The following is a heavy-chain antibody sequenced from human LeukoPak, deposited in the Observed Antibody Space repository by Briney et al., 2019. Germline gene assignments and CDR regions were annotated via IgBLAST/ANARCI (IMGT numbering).Heavy chain of an antibody. CDR3: ARSIFMAAAVSSFDY. D-gene: IGHD6-13*01. V-gene: IGHV5-51*01. J-gene: IGHJ4*02. CDR1: GYSFTTRW. CDR2: IYPGDSDT. Sequence: GESLKISCKGSGYSFTTRWIGWVRQMPGKGLEWMGIIYPGDSDTKYSPSFQGQVTISADKSITTAYLQWSSLKASDTAMYYCARSIFMAAAVSSFDYWGQGTLVTVSS.